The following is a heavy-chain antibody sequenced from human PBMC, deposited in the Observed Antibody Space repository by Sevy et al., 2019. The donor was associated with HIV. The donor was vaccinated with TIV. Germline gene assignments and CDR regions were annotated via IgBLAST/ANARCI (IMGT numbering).Heavy chain of an antibody. V-gene: IGHV4-34*01. Sequence: SETLSLTCAVYGGSFSGYYWNWIRQPPGKGLEWIGEINHSGSTHYNPSLKSRITISVDTSKNQFSLRLNSVTAADTAVYYCARAPPVLVVPGAPSWFDPWGQGTLVTVSS. J-gene: IGHJ5*02. D-gene: IGHD2-2*01. CDR2: INHSGST. CDR1: GGSFSGYY. CDR3: ARAPPVLVVPGAPSWFDP.